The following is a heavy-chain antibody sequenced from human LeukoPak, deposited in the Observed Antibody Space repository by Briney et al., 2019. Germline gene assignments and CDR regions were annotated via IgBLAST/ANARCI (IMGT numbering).Heavy chain of an antibody. V-gene: IGHV4-59*12. Sequence: SETLSLTCTVSGGSISSNYWSWIRQPPGKGLEWIGYMYYSGSTNYNPSLKSRVTISVDTSKNQFSLKLSSVTAADTAVYHCARDSGDDYGDYWGQGTLVTVSS. J-gene: IGHJ4*02. CDR2: MYYSGST. D-gene: IGHD3-10*01. CDR3: ARDSGDDYGDY. CDR1: GGSISSNY.